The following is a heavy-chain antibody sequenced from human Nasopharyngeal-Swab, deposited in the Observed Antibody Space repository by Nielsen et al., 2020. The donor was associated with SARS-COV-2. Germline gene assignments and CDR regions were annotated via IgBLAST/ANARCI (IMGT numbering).Heavy chain of an antibody. CDR1: GYTFISYG. V-gene: IGHV1-18*01. CDR2: ISAYNGNT. D-gene: IGHD2-2*01. CDR3: ARGEIVVVPAASYYYYYGMDV. Sequence: VSVKVSCKASGYTFISYGISWVRQAPGQGLEWMGWISAYNGNTNYAQKLQGRVTMTTDTSTSTAYMELRSLRSDDTAVYYCARGEIVVVPAASYYYYYGMDVWGQGTTVTVSS. J-gene: IGHJ6*02.